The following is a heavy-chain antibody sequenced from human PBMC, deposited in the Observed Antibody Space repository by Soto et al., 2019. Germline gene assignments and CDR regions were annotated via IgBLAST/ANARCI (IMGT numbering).Heavy chain of an antibody. V-gene: IGHV3-23*01. CDR2: ISGRGGGT. CDR1: GFTFSTYA. Sequence: GGSLRLSCAASGFTFSTYAMSWVRQAPGKGLEWVSAISGRGGGTFYADSVKGRFTIARDNSKNTLFLQMNSLRAEDTAVYFCARQMTSSTNYYDYWGQGTLVT. CDR3: ARQMTSSTNYYDY. D-gene: IGHD2-2*01. J-gene: IGHJ4*02.